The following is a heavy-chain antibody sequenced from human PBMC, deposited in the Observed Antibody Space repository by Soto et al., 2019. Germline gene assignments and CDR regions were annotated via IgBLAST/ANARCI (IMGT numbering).Heavy chain of an antibody. CDR1: GFTFSSYE. D-gene: IGHD2-21*02. CDR3: ASTLSRVPYYCGGDCYSNY. J-gene: IGHJ4*02. CDR2: ISSSGSTI. Sequence: PGGSLRLSXAASGFTFSSYEMNWVRQAPGKGLEWVSYISSSGSTIYYADSVKGRFTISRDNAKNSLYLQMNSLRAEDTAVYYCASTLSRVPYYCGGDCYSNYWGQGTLVTVSS. V-gene: IGHV3-48*03.